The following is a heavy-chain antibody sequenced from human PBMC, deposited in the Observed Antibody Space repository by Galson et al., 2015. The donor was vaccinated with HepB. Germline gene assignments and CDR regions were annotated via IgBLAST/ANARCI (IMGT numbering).Heavy chain of an antibody. CDR1: GFSFSNYG. CDR2: IWDDGSNK. D-gene: IGHD6-13*01. Sequence: SLRLFCAASGFSFSNYGMHWVRQAPGKGLEWVAVIWDDGSNKKYADSVKGRFTISRDNSKNTLYLQMNSLRAEDTAVYYCARDVGSNWYRGVDYWGQGTLVTVSS. J-gene: IGHJ4*02. CDR3: ARDVGSNWYRGVDY. V-gene: IGHV3-33*01.